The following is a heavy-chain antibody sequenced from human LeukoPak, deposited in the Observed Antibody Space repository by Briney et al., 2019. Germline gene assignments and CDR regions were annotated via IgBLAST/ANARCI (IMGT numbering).Heavy chain of an antibody. D-gene: IGHD1-26*01. Sequence: PSETLSLTCIVSGGSTSNYYWSWIRQPAGKGLEWIGRIYATGSTNYNPSLKSRVTMSVDTSKNQFSLKLNSVTAADTAVYYCAKSIREPGWYSDLWGRGTLVIVSS. CDR3: AKSIREPGWYSDL. CDR1: GGSTSNYY. CDR2: IYATGST. J-gene: IGHJ2*01. V-gene: IGHV4-4*07.